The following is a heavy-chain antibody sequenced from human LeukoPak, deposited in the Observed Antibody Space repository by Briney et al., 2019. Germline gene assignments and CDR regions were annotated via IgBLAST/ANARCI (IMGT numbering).Heavy chain of an antibody. V-gene: IGHV3-23*01. Sequence: GGSLRLSCAASGFTFSSSAMSWVRQAPGKGLEWVSAISNNGGYTYYADSVQGRFTISRDNSKNTLYLQMNSLRVEDTAVYYCARTLWFGESPGNPLDYWGQGTLVTVSS. CDR3: ARTLWFGESPGNPLDY. J-gene: IGHJ4*02. CDR1: GFTFSSSA. CDR2: ISNNGGYT. D-gene: IGHD3-10*01.